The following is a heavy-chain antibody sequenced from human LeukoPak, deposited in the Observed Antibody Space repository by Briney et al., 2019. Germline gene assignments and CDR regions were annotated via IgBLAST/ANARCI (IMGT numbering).Heavy chain of an antibody. Sequence: GGSLRLSCAASGFTFSSYWMSWVRQAPGKGLEWVANIKQDGSEKYYVDSVKGRFTISRDNAKNSLYLQMNSLRAEDTAVYYCARKFLEWSSDAFDIWGQGTMVTVSS. D-gene: IGHD3-3*01. CDR3: ARKFLEWSSDAFDI. CDR1: GFTFSSYW. J-gene: IGHJ3*02. V-gene: IGHV3-7*01. CDR2: IKQDGSEK.